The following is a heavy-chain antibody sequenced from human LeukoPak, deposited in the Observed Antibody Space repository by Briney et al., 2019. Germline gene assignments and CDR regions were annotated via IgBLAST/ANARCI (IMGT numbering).Heavy chain of an antibody. CDR1: GFTFTNTW. D-gene: IGHD6-13*01. CDR2: IRSKTDGGTT. Sequence: PGGSLRLSCAASGFTFTNTWMNWVRQAPGKGLEWVGRIRSKTDGGTTDYAAPVKGRFTISRDDSKNTLYLQMNSLKTEDTAVYYCTTDAPYSSNWHEYWGQGTLVTVSS. CDR3: TTDAPYSSNWHEY. V-gene: IGHV3-15*07. J-gene: IGHJ4*02.